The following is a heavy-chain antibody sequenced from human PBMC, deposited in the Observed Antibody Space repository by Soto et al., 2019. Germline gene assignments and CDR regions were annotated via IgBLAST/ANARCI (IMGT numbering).Heavy chain of an antibody. J-gene: IGHJ4*02. D-gene: IGHD3-10*01. CDR1: GGTFSSLA. CDR2: LVPVFGTA. V-gene: IGHV1-69*06. CDR3: ARSPGVFDY. Sequence: QVQLVQSGAEVTKPGSSVQGSCKASGGTFSSLAISWLRQAPGQGLEWMGGLVPVFGTANYAQKFQDRVTITADKSTSTSYMELSSLRSEDTAVYYCARSPGVFDYWGQGTLVTVSS.